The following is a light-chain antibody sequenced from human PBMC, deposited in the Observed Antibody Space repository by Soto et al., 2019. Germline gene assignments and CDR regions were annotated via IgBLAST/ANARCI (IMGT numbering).Light chain of an antibody. CDR1: QAVSSIL. J-gene: IGKJ4*01. CDR3: QQHGTSPI. Sequence: EVVLTQSPGTLSLSPGEGATLSCRASQAVSSILLAWYQQKPGQAPRLLIYGASSRATGIPDRFSGSGSGTDFTLTVSRLEPEDFAVYYCQQHGTSPIFGGGTKV. CDR2: GAS. V-gene: IGKV3-20*01.